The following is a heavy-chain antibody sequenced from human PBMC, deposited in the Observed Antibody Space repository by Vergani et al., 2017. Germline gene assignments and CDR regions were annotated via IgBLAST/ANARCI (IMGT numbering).Heavy chain of an antibody. CDR1: GFTFDDYA. CDR2: ISWNSGSI. CDR3: AKVEYGGNTRGYFDY. D-gene: IGHD4-23*01. J-gene: IGHJ4*02. V-gene: IGHV3-9*01. Sequence: EVQLVESGGGLVQPGRSLRLSCAASGFTFDDYAMHWVRQAPGKGLEWVSGISWNSGSIGYADSVKGRFTISRDNAKNSLYLQMNSLRAEDTALYYCAKVEYGGNTRGYFDYWGQGTLVTVSS.